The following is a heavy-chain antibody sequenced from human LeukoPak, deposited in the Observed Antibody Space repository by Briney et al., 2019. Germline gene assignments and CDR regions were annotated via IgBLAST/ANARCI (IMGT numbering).Heavy chain of an antibody. D-gene: IGHD5-24*01. J-gene: IGHJ4*02. CDR3: ARVRWLQLGYFDY. CDR2: MYHSGST. Sequence: PSETLSLTCTVSGGSISSSNYYWGWIRQPPGKGLEWIGSMYHSGSTYHNPSLKSRVTISVDTSKNQVSLKLTSVTAADTAVYYCARVRWLQLGYFDYWGQGTQVTVSS. V-gene: IGHV4-39*07. CDR1: GGSISSSNYY.